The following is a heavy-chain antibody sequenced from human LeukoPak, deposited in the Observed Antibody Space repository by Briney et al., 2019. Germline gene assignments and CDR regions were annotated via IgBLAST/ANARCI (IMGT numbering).Heavy chain of an antibody. D-gene: IGHD3-22*01. CDR3: ARSGSGYYSYFDY. Sequence: ASVKVSCKASGYTFTGYYMHWVRQAPGQGLEWMGWINPNSGGTNYAQKFQGRVTMTRHTSISTAYMELSRLRSDDTAVYYCARSGSGYYSYFDYWGQGTLVTVSS. CDR1: GYTFTGYY. V-gene: IGHV1-2*02. J-gene: IGHJ4*02. CDR2: INPNSGGT.